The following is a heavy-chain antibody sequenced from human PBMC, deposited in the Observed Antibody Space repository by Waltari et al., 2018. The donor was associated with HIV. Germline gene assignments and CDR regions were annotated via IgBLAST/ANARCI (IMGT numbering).Heavy chain of an antibody. V-gene: IGHV3-49*04. Sequence: EVHLVESGGGLEQTGRSLRLSCTASGFTFGDYDMSWVRQAPGKGLEWVGFIISKGYGGTTEYAASVKGRFTISRDDSKSIAYLQMNSLKTEDTAVYYCTRDAYCGGDCSVYWGQGTLVTVSS. D-gene: IGHD2-21*02. J-gene: IGHJ4*02. CDR3: TRDAYCGGDCSVY. CDR1: GFTFGDYD. CDR2: IISKGYGGTT.